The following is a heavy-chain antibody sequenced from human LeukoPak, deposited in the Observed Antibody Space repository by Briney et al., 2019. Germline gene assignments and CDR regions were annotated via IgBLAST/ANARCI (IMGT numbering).Heavy chain of an antibody. CDR1: GYSFTSYW. V-gene: IGHV5-51*01. Sequence: GESLKISCQGSGYSFTSYWIGWVRQMPGKGLEWMGIIYPGDSDTRYSPSFQGQVTISADRSISTAYLQWSSLRASDTAIYYCARHVILRPNSAFDIWGQGTMVTVSS. J-gene: IGHJ3*02. CDR2: IYPGDSDT. CDR3: ARHVILRPNSAFDI. D-gene: IGHD3-16*01.